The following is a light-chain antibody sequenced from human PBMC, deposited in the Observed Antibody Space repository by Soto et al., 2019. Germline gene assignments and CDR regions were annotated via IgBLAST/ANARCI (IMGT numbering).Light chain of an antibody. CDR3: QQYHSDWT. V-gene: IGKV1-5*01. Sequence: DFQMTQSPSTLSASVGDRVTITCRASQNIRSRLAWFQQKPGKAPNLLIYDASSLESGVPHRFSGSGSGTEFTLTLSSLQTDDFSTYDCQQYHSDWTFGQGTKGA. CDR1: QNIRSR. CDR2: DAS. J-gene: IGKJ1*01.